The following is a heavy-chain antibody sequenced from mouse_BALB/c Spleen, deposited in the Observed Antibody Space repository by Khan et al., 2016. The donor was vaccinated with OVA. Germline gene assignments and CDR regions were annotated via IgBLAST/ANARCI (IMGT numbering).Heavy chain of an antibody. CDR3: ARGYFGNYEFVY. D-gene: IGHD2-1*01. Sequence: QVQLQQSGAELVKPGASVKLSCKTSGYTFTSYWIQWVKQRPGQGLGWIGQIFPGTGTTYYNENFKGKATLTVDTSSSTAYMQVSSLTSEDSAVYFWARGYFGNYEFVYWGQGTLVTVSP. CDR1: GYTFTSYW. J-gene: IGHJ3*01. V-gene: IGHV1S132*01. CDR2: IFPGTGTT.